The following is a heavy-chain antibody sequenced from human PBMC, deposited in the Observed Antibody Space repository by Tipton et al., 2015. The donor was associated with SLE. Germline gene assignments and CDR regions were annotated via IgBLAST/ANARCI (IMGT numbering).Heavy chain of an antibody. CDR2: IKQDGSEK. CDR1: GFTFSSYW. CDR3: VRVVDCGGDCSPGAFDM. D-gene: IGHD2-21*01. Sequence: SLRLSCAVSGFTFSSYWMSWVRRAPGKGLEWMANIKQDGSEKYYVDSVKGRFTTSRDNAKNSLYLQMNSLRAEDTAVYYCVRVVDCGGDCSPGAFDMWGQGTMVTVSS. V-gene: IGHV3-7*01. J-gene: IGHJ3*02.